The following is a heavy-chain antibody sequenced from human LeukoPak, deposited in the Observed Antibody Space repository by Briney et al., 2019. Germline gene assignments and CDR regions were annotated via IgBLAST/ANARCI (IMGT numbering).Heavy chain of an antibody. Sequence: SETLSLTCTVSGYSISSGYYWGWIRQPPGRELEWIASIYYRGSTHYNPSLASLKSRVTISGDTSKNQFSLTLSSVTAADTAVYYCARYREVGATVDYWGQGTLVTVSS. CDR2: IYYRGST. V-gene: IGHV4-38-2*02. J-gene: IGHJ4*02. CDR1: GYSISSGYY. D-gene: IGHD1-26*01. CDR3: ARYREVGATVDY.